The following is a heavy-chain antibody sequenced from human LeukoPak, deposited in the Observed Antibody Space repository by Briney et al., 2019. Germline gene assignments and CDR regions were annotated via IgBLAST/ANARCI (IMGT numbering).Heavy chain of an antibody. Sequence: PSETLSLTCTVSGGSISSSSYYWGWIRQSPGKGLEWIGNINYSGSTYYNPSVKSRVTLSVDVSKNRFSLNLTSVTAADTALYFCARTHFDSLGWFDPWGQGIQVLVSS. CDR2: INYSGST. J-gene: IGHJ5*02. CDR3: ARTHFDSLGWFDP. D-gene: IGHD3-9*01. V-gene: IGHV4-39*07. CDR1: GGSISSSSYY.